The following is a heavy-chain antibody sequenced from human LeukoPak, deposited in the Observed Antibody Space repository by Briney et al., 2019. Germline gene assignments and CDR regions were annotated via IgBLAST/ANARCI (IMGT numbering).Heavy chain of an antibody. CDR3: LSMILVVITWSLFDC. CDR1: GFSFSNSD. CDR2: VSWNGSRT. V-gene: IGHV3-35*02. D-gene: IGHD3-22*01. J-gene: IGHJ4*02. Sequence: GGSLRLSCPAAGFSFSNSDMNWVHQAPGKGLEWVSGVSWNGSRTHCADSVKGQFIISRDNSRNTLYLQTNSLRAEDTAFYYCLSMILVVITWSLFDCWGQGTLVTVSS.